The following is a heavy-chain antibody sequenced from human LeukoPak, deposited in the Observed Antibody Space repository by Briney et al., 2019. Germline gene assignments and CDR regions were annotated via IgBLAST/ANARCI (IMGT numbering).Heavy chain of an antibody. CDR2: IYYSGST. V-gene: IGHV4-39*01. CDR1: GGSISSSSYY. Sequence: SETLSLTCTVSGGSISSSSYYWGWIRQPPGKGLEWIGSIYYSGSTYYNPSLKSRVTISVDTSKNQFSLKLSSVTAADTAVYYCARLIFGVVIRVYYFDYWGQGALVTVSS. J-gene: IGHJ4*02. D-gene: IGHD3-3*01. CDR3: ARLIFGVVIRVYYFDY.